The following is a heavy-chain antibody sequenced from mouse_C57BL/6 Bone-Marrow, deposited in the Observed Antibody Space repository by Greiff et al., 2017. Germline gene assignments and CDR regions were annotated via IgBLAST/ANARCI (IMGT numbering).Heavy chain of an antibody. J-gene: IGHJ1*03. CDR2: INPGSGST. D-gene: IGHD2-5*01. CDR3: ARPYYSNYWYFDV. Sequence: VQLQQPGAELVKPGASVKMSCKASGYTFTSYWITWVKQRPGQGLEWIGDINPGSGSTNYNEKLKGKATLTVATSSSTAYMQLSSLTSEDSAVYYCARPYYSNYWYFDVWGTGTTVTVSS. V-gene: IGHV1-55*01. CDR1: GYTFTSYW.